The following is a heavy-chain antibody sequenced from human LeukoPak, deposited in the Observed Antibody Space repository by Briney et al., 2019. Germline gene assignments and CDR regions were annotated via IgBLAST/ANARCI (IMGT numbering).Heavy chain of an antibody. V-gene: IGHV3-53*01. Sequence: GGSLRLSCAASGFTVSSNYMSWSGKAQGRGLEWVSVIYSGGSTYYADSVKGRFTISRDNSKNTLYLQMNSLRAEDTAVYYCASTGVDAFDIWGQGTMVTVSS. D-gene: IGHD7-27*01. CDR3: ASTGVDAFDI. CDR2: IYSGGST. J-gene: IGHJ3*02. CDR1: GFTVSSNY.